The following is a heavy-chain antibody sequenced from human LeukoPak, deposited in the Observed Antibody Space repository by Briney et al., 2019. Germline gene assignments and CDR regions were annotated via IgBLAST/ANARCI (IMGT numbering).Heavy chain of an antibody. J-gene: IGHJ6*02. CDR2: IYPGDSDT. CDR3: ARAIYSHYYSMDV. V-gene: IGHV5-51*01. CDR1: GYSFTTYW. Sequence: GESLKISCKGSGYSFTTYWIAWVRQMPGKGLEWMGFIYPGDSDTRYSPSFQGQVTIAADKSISTAYLQWSSLKASDTAMYYCARAIYSHYYSMDVWGQGTTVTVSS. D-gene: IGHD3-9*01.